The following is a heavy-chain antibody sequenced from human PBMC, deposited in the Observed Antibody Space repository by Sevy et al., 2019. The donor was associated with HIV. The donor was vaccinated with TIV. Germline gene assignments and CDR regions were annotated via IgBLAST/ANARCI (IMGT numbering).Heavy chain of an antibody. CDR2: ISYDGNNK. V-gene: IGHV3-30-3*01. D-gene: IGHD4-17*01. CDR3: ARDLEFYDYGDYGPAFMPDF. Sequence: GSLRLSCAASGFTFSTYALHWVRQAPGKGLEWVALISYDGNNKYYADSVKGRFTISRDDSKNTLYLQMNSLSTEDTAVYYCARDLEFYDYGDYGPAFMPDFWGHGTLVTVSS. J-gene: IGHJ4*01. CDR1: GFTFSTYA.